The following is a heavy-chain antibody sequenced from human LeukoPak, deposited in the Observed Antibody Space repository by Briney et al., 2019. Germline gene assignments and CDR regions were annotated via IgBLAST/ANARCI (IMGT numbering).Heavy chain of an antibody. CDR1: GYSFTSYR. V-gene: IGHV5-51*01. CDR3: ARRIVGVGLYYFDY. D-gene: IGHD1-26*01. CDR2: VYSGDSNT. Sequence: GESLKISCKGSGYSFTSYRIGWVRQMPGKGLEWMGIVYSGDSNTRYSPSFRGQVTISADKSISTAYLQWSSLKASDTAMYFCARRIVGVGLYYFDYWGQGTLVTVSS. J-gene: IGHJ4*02.